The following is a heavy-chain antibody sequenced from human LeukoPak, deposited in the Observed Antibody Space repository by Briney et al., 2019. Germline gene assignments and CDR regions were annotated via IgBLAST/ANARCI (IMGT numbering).Heavy chain of an antibody. CDR3: ARDRDYGDYNTQDLFVY. Sequence: VASVNVSCKASGYTFINFGISWVRQAPGQGLEWMGWISAYNGNTNYAQRLQGRITKTTDTSTSTAYMELRSLRSDDTAVYYCARDRDYGDYNTQDLFVYWGQGTLVTVSS. J-gene: IGHJ4*02. CDR1: GYTFINFG. CDR2: ISAYNGNT. V-gene: IGHV1-18*01. D-gene: IGHD4-17*01.